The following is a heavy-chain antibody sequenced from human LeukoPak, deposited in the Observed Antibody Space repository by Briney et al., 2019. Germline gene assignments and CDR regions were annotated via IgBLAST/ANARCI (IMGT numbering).Heavy chain of an antibody. CDR3: ARGAARRYCSGGSCYSKSTLDY. V-gene: IGHV3-30-3*01. J-gene: IGHJ4*02. D-gene: IGHD2-15*01. CDR2: ISYDGSNK. CDR1: GFTFRSYA. Sequence: GGSLRLSCAASGFTFRSYAMHWVRQAPGKGLEWVAVISYDGSNKYYADSVKGRFTISRDNSKNTLYLQMNSLRAEDTAVYYCARGAARRYCSGGSCYSKSTLDYWGQGTLVTVSS.